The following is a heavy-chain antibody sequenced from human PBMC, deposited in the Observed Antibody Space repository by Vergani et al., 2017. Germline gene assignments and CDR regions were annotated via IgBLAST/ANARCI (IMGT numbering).Heavy chain of an antibody. V-gene: IGHV4-31*03. Sequence: QVQLQESGPGLVKPSQTLSLTCSVSGDSISSGGYYWSWIRQHPGKGLEWIGYIYYSGSTYNNPSLKSRVNISADMSKNQFSLNLSSVTAADTAVYYCARWSIAAPGAFDIWGQGTRVTVSS. D-gene: IGHD6-6*01. CDR3: ARWSIAAPGAFDI. J-gene: IGHJ3*02. CDR2: IYYSGST. CDR1: GDSISSGGYY.